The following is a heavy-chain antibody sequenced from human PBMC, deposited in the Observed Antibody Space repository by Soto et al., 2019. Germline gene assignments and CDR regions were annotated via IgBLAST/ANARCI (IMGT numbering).Heavy chain of an antibody. CDR3: ARGKELRFLEWLSDTPVLDY. V-gene: IGHV4-31*03. Sequence: TLSLTFTVSGGSISSGGYYWSWIRQHPGQGLEWIGYIYYSGSTYYNPSLKIRVTISVDTSKNQFSLKLSSVTAADTAVYYCARGKELRFLEWLSDTPVLDYWGQGTLVTVSS. J-gene: IGHJ4*02. D-gene: IGHD3-3*01. CDR1: GGSISSGGYY. CDR2: IYYSGST.